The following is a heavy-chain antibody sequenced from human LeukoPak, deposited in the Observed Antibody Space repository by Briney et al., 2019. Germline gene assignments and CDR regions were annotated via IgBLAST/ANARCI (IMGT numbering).Heavy chain of an antibody. V-gene: IGHV3-21*01. Sequence: GGSLRLSCTASGFTFSHYTFNWVRLAPGRVLECVSSISSASSYISYADSVKGRFTISRDNAKNSLYLQMNSLRAEDTAVYYCAKDRCSNGIGCYYYYMDVWGKGTTVTISS. J-gene: IGHJ6*03. CDR2: ISSASSYI. CDR1: GFTFSHYT. D-gene: IGHD2-8*01. CDR3: AKDRCSNGIGCYYYYMDV.